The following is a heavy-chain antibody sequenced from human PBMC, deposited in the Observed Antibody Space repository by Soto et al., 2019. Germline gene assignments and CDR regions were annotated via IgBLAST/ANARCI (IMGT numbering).Heavy chain of an antibody. CDR1: GFTFRSYV. J-gene: IGHJ4*01. Sequence: QVQLVESGGGVVQPGTSLRLSCVGSGFTFRSYVIHWVRQAPGKGLEWVALTSYDGSNNFYGDSVKGRFTISRDNSRNTVEVQMDRLRLEATALYYCARWGTTGGLHVWGHGTLVSVSS. D-gene: IGHD3-16*01. CDR3: ARWGTTGGLHV. V-gene: IGHV3-33*05. CDR2: TSYDGSNN.